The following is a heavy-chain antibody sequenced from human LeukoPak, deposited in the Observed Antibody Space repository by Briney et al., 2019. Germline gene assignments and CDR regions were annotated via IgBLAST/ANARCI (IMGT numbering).Heavy chain of an antibody. CDR2: ISSSSTYI. V-gene: IGHV3-21*01. Sequence: LGGSLRLSCAASGFTFSTYTMNWVRQAPGKGLEWVSSISSSSTYIYYADSVKGRFTISRDNAKNSLYLQMNSLRAEDTAVYYCARDEVYGEQYYFDYWGQGTLVTVSS. D-gene: IGHD4/OR15-4a*01. J-gene: IGHJ4*02. CDR3: ARDEVYGEQYYFDY. CDR1: GFTFSTYT.